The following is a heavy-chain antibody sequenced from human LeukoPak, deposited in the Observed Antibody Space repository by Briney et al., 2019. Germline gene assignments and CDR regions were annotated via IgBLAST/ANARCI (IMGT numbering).Heavy chain of an antibody. CDR3: ARGVSGFFEGS. CDR2: IYHSGST. Sequence: SETLSLTCTVSGGSISSGGYYWSWIRQPPGKGLEWIGYIYHSGSTYYNPSLKSRVTISVDTPKNQFSLKLSSVTAADTAVYYCARGVSGFFEGSWGQGTLVTVSS. V-gene: IGHV4-30-2*01. J-gene: IGHJ5*02. D-gene: IGHD3-3*01. CDR1: GGSISSGGYY.